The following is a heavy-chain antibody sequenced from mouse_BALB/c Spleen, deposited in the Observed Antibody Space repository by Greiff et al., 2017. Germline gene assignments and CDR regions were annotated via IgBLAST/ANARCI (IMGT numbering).Heavy chain of an antibody. CDR1: GFTFNTYA. J-gene: IGHJ2*01. CDR3: VRRDYFDY. CDR2: IRSKSNNYAT. V-gene: IGHV10-1*02. Sequence: EVKLVESGGGLVQPKGSLKLSCAASGFTFNTYALNWVRQAPGKGLEWVARIRSKSNNYATYYADSVKDRFTISRDDSQSMLYLQMNNLKTEDTAMYYCVRRDYFDYWGQGTTLTVSS.